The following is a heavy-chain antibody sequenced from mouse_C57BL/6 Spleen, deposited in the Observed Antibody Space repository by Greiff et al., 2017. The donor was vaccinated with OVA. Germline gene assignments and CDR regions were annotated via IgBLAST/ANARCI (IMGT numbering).Heavy chain of an antibody. CDR1: GFTFSDYY. CDR3: ARQNSSYYAMDY. V-gene: IGHV5-12*01. D-gene: IGHD1-1*01. CDR2: ISNGGGST. J-gene: IGHJ4*01. Sequence: EVKVVESGGGLVQPGGSLKLSCAASGFTFSDYYMYWVRQTPEKRLEWVAYISNGGGSTYYPDTVKGRFTISRDNAKNTLYLQMSRLKSEDTAMYYCARQNSSYYAMDYWGQGTSVTVSS.